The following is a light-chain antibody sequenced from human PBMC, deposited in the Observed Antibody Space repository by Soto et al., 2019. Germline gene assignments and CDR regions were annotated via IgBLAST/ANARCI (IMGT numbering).Light chain of an antibody. J-gene: IGLJ2*01. V-gene: IGLV8-61*01. CDR2: TTN. Sequence: QTVVTQEPSFSVSPGRTVTVTCGLSSGSVSTSYYPSWYQQTPGQAPRTLIYTTNSRSSGVPDRFSGSILGNKAALTITGAQADDESVYYCVLYMGSGTVVFGGGTKVTVL. CDR1: SGSVSTSYY. CDR3: VLYMGSGTVV.